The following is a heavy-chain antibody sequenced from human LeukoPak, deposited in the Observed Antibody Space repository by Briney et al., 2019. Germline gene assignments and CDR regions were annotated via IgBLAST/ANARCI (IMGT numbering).Heavy chain of an antibody. CDR3: TREGHGTFDM. CDR1: GFSLSNAY. V-gene: IGHV3-15*01. CDR2: IKTKADRGTT. Sequence: GGSLRLSCAASGFSLSNAYINWVRQAPEEGLEWVGLIKTKADRGTTEYAAPVKDRFTVSRDDSKNTVYLQMSSLRTEDTAIYYGTREGHGTFDMWGQGTMVTVSS. J-gene: IGHJ3*02.